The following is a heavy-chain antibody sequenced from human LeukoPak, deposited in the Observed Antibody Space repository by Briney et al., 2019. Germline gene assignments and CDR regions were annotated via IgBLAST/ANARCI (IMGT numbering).Heavy chain of an antibody. CDR1: GFTFSIYE. V-gene: IGHV3-48*03. CDR2: ISTSSSTI. CDR3: AKDLTVTTIGYFDY. Sequence: GGSLRLSCAASGFTFSIYEMNWVRQAPGKGLGWISYISTSSSTIYYADSVKGRFTISRDNAKTSLYLQMNILRAEDTAVYYCAKDLTVTTIGYFDYWGQGALVTVSS. D-gene: IGHD4-17*01. J-gene: IGHJ4*02.